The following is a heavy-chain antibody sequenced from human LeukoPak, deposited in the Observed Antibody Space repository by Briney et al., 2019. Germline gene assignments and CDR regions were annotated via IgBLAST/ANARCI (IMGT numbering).Heavy chain of an antibody. Sequence: KPGGSLTLSCGASGGFPFTNAWLTWVRQAPGKGLEWIGRIKSQTGGGTSHYAVPVKDRFIISRDDSANTLYLQMNNLKPEDTAVYYCTADWGFYGSGTYGMDVWGPGTTVIVSS. CDR1: GGFPFTNAW. CDR2: IKSQTGGGTS. V-gene: IGHV3-15*01. D-gene: IGHD3-10*01. J-gene: IGHJ6*02. CDR3: TADWGFYGSGTYGMDV.